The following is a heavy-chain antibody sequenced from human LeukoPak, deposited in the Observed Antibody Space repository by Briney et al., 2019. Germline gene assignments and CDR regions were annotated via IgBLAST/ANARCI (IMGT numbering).Heavy chain of an antibody. CDR2: ISGSGGST. V-gene: IGHV3-23*01. CDR1: GFTFSSYA. CDR3: AKDITYYYGSGSYGGFDY. J-gene: IGHJ4*02. D-gene: IGHD3-10*01. Sequence: PGGSLRLSCAASGFTFSSYAISWVRQAPGKGLEWVSAISGSGGSTYYADSVKGRFTISRDNSKNTLYLQMNSLRAEDTAVYYCAKDITYYYGSGSYGGFDYWGQGTLVTVSS.